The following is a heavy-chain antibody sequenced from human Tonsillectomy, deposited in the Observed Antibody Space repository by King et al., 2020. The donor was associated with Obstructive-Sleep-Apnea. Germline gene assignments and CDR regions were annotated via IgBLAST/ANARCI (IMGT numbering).Heavy chain of an antibody. CDR3: AGGPDYDILTECDY. Sequence: QLQESGPGLVKPSETLSLTCTVSGGSISSYYWSWIRQPPGKGREWIGYLYYSGSTNYNPSLKSRVTISVDTSKNQFSLKLSSVTAADTAVYYCAGGPDYDILTECDYWGQGTLVTVSS. V-gene: IGHV4-59*01. D-gene: IGHD3-9*01. CDR2: LYYSGST. CDR1: GGSISSYY. J-gene: IGHJ4*02.